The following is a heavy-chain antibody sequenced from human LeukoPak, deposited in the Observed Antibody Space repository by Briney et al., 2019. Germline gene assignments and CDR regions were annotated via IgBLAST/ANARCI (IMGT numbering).Heavy chain of an antibody. V-gene: IGHV1-18*01. CDR1: GYTFTSYG. CDR3: ARDSSGWYFLANAFDI. Sequence: ASVKVSCKASGYTFTSYGISWVRQAPGQGLEWMGWISAYNGNTNYAQKLQGRVTMTTDTSTSTAYMELRSLRSDDTAVYYCARDSSGWYFLANAFDIWGQGTMVTVSS. D-gene: IGHD6-19*01. J-gene: IGHJ3*02. CDR2: ISAYNGNT.